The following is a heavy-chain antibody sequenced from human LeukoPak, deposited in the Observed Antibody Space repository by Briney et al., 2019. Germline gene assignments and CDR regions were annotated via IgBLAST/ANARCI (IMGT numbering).Heavy chain of an antibody. V-gene: IGHV1-24*01. CDR2: FDPEDGET. CDR1: GYTLTELS. Sequence: ASVKVSCKVSGYTLTELSMHWVRQAPGKGLEWMGDFDPEDGETIYAQKFQGRVTMTEDTSTDTAYMELSSLRSEDTAVYYCATDQFGGNSGDGGAFDIWGQGTMVTVSS. D-gene: IGHD4-23*01. J-gene: IGHJ3*02. CDR3: ATDQFGGNSGDGGAFDI.